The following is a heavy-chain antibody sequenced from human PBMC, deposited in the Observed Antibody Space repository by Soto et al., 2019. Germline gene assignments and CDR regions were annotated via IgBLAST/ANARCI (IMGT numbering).Heavy chain of an antibody. CDR2: IYPANSET. D-gene: IGHD4-4*01. V-gene: IGHV5-51*01. J-gene: IGHJ5*02. Sequence: GESLKISCKASGYTFASSSIGWVLQMPGKGLEWMGIIYPANSETTYSPSFQGQVTISADMSISTAYLQWSSLKASDTAIYYCAPYYSYWKPWGQGTLVTVSS. CDR3: APYYSYWKP. CDR1: GYTFASSS.